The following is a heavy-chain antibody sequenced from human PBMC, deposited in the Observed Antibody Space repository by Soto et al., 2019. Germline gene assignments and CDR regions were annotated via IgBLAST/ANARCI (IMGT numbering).Heavy chain of an antibody. V-gene: IGHV1-69*13. Sequence: GASVKVSCKASGGTFSSYAISWVRQAPGQGLEWMGGIIPIFGTANYAQKFQGRVTITADESTSTAYMELSSLRSEDTAVYYCAYDFWSGYSYYYGMDVWGQGTTVTVSS. CDR1: GGTFSSYA. J-gene: IGHJ6*02. D-gene: IGHD3-3*01. CDR3: AYDFWSGYSYYYGMDV. CDR2: IIPIFGTA.